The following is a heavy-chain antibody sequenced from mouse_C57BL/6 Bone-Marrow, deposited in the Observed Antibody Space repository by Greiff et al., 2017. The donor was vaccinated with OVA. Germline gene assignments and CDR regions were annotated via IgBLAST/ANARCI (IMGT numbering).Heavy chain of an antibody. CDR1: GYNFNSDW. D-gene: IGHD1-1*01. Sequence: VQLQQPGAELVMPGASVKLSCKASGYNFNSDWMHWVKQRPGQGLEWIGEIDPSDSDTNYNQKFKGKSTITVDTSSSTAYMQLSSLTSADTAVYYCARTTVVGRENAIYDWGQRATVTVSS. CDR2: IDPSDSDT. V-gene: IGHV1-69*01. J-gene: IGHJ4*01. CDR3: ARTTVVGRENAIYD.